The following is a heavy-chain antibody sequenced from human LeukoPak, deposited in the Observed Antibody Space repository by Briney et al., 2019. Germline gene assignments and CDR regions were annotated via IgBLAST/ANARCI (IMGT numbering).Heavy chain of an antibody. J-gene: IGHJ4*02. D-gene: IGHD6-19*01. CDR1: GFTFSSYS. CDR2: ISSSSSTI. V-gene: IGHV3-48*01. CDR3: ARDGFVGAVAGTVDY. Sequence: PGGSLRLSCAASGFTFSSYSMNWVRQAPGKGLEWVSYISSSSSTIYYADSVKGRFTISRDNSKDTLYLQMNSLRAEDTAVYYCARDGFVGAVAGTVDYWGQGTLVTVSS.